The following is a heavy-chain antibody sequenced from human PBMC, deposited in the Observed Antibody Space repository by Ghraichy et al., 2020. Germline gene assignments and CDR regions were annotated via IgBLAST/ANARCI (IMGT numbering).Heavy chain of an antibody. CDR1: GGTFSSYA. J-gene: IGHJ4*02. CDR3: ARSYDYGDNCFDY. D-gene: IGHD4-17*01. V-gene: IGHV1-69*06. Sequence: SVKVSCKASGGTFSSYAISWVRQAPGQGLEWMGGIIPIFGTANYAQKFQGRVTITADKSTSTAYMELSSLRSEDTAVYYCARSYDYGDNCFDYWGQGTLVTVSS. CDR2: IIPIFGTA.